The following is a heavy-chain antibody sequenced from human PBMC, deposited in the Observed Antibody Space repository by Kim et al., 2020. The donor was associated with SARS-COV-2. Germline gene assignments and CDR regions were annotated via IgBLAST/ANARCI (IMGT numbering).Heavy chain of an antibody. CDR3: ERDKYVIQFLEYLGPDYYYSMDV. Sequence: ASVKVSCKASGYTFTGYYMHWVRQAPGQGLEWMGWINPNSDGTNYAQKFQGRVTMTRDTSISTAYMELSRLRSDDTAVYYCERDKYVIQFLEYLGPDYYYSMDVWGQGTTVTVSS. V-gene: IGHV1-2*02. CDR1: GYTFTGYY. CDR2: INPNSDGT. J-gene: IGHJ6*02. D-gene: IGHD3-3*01.